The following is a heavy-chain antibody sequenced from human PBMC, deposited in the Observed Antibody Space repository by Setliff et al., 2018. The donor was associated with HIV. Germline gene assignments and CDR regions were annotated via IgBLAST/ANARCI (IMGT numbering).Heavy chain of an antibody. CDR3: ARADSSNWYHVDY. D-gene: IGHD6-13*01. CDR1: GYTFTDYY. Sequence: ASVKVSCKASGYTFTDYYMHWVQQAPGKGLEWMGRVDPEDGETIYAEKFQGRVTITADTSTDTAYMELSSLRSEDTAVYYCARADSSNWYHVDYWGQGTLVTV. V-gene: IGHV1-69-2*01. CDR2: VDPEDGET. J-gene: IGHJ4*02.